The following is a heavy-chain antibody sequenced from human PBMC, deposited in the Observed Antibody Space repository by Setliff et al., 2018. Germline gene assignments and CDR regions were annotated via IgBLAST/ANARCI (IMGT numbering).Heavy chain of an antibody. J-gene: IGHJ4*02. Sequence: PSETLSLTCAASGGTFSDYYWGWIRQPPGKGLEWIGSMYFSGSTYYNPSLKSRVTISADTSKNQFSLKLTSVTAADTAAYYCARDGGGITLFGVAMYYFDYWGQGALVTVSS. CDR2: MYFSGST. D-gene: IGHD3-3*01. CDR3: ARDGGGITLFGVAMYYFDY. CDR1: GGTFSDYY. V-gene: IGHV4-39*07.